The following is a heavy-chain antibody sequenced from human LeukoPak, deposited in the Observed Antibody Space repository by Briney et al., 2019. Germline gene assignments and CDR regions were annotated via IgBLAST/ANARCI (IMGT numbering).Heavy chain of an antibody. CDR1: GGSISSSNW. J-gene: IGHJ6*03. Sequence: SETLSLTCAVSGGSISSSNWWSWVRQPPGKGLEWIGEIYHSGSTNYNPSLKSRVTISVDTSKNQFSLKLSSVTAADTAVYYCARVRYCSGGSCYSGRYYYYMDVWGKGTTVTISS. CDR3: ARVRYCSGGSCYSGRYYYYMDV. CDR2: IYHSGST. V-gene: IGHV4-4*02. D-gene: IGHD2-15*01.